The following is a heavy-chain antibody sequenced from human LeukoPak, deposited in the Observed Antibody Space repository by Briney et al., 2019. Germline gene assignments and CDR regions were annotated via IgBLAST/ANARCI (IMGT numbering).Heavy chain of an antibody. CDR2: IRQDGSEK. V-gene: IGHV3-7*01. CDR3: ARERGGFCSGTSCYKAFDI. CDR1: GFTFSSYW. J-gene: IGHJ3*02. Sequence: GGSLRLSCAASGFTFSSYWMTWVRQAPGKGLEWVANIRQDGSEKYYVDSVKGRFTISRDSANSSLYLQLNSLRAEDTAVYYRARERGGFCSGTSCYKAFDIWGQGTMVTVSS. D-gene: IGHD2-2*02.